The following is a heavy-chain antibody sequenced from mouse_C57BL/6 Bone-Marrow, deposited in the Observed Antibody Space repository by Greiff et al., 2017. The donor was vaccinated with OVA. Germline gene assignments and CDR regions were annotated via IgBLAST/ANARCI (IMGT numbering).Heavy chain of an antibody. CDR1: GFNIKDDY. J-gene: IGHJ4*01. V-gene: IGHV14-4*01. CDR3: TTIYAMDY. Sequence: EVKLQESGAELVRPGASVKLSCTASGFNIKDDYMHWVKQRPEQGLEWIGWIDPENGDTEYASKFQGKAPITADTSSNTAYLKLSSLTSEDTAVYYCTTIYAMDYWGQGTSVTVSS. CDR2: IDPENGDT.